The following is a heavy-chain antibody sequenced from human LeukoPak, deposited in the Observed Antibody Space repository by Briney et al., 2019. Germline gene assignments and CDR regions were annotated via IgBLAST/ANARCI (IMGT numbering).Heavy chain of an antibody. Sequence: AETLSLTCTVSGVSISSDYWSWIRQPPGKGLVWIGYIHFSGSTNYHPSLKSRVSISVATSKNQFSLKLTSVTAADTAVYYCARETSKFVSYYDYYMDVWGKGTTVTVSS. CDR2: IHFSGST. J-gene: IGHJ6*03. V-gene: IGHV4-59*01. CDR1: GVSISSDY. D-gene: IGHD4-11*01. CDR3: ARETSKFVSYYDYYMDV.